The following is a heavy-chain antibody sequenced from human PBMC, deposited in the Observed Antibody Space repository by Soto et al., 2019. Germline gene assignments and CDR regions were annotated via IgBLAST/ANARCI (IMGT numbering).Heavy chain of an antibody. J-gene: IGHJ4*02. CDR2: ISGSGGST. CDR1: GFTFSSYA. D-gene: IGHD3-9*01. CDR3: AKTLAPYYDILTGLKPGYFDY. V-gene: IGHV3-23*01. Sequence: GGSLRLSCAASGFTFSSYAMSWVRQAPGKGLEWVSAISGSGGSTYYADSVKGRFTISRDNSKNTLYLQMNSLRAEDTAVYYCAKTLAPYYDILTGLKPGYFDYWGQGTXVTVSS.